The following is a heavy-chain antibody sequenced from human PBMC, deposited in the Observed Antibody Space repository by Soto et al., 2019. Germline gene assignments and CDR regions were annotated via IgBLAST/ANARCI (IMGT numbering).Heavy chain of an antibody. CDR1: GVTFSSYA. J-gene: IGHJ4*02. CDR2: FSGSGGST. CDR3: AKDWYGDPIDY. Sequence: EVQLLESGGGLVQPGGSLRLSCEASGVTFSSYAMSWVRKAPGKGLEWVSAFSGSGGSTYYADSVKGRFTISRDNSKNTQYLQMNSLRAEDTAVYYCAKDWYGDPIDYWGQGTLVTVSS. D-gene: IGHD4-17*01. V-gene: IGHV3-23*01.